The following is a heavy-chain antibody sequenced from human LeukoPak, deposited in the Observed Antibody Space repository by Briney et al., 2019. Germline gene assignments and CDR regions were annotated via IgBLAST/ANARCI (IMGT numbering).Heavy chain of an antibody. CDR1: GFTFSSYW. D-gene: IGHD3-3*01. CDR2: IKQDGSEK. J-gene: IGHJ4*02. CDR3: ASAYDFWSGYYFDY. Sequence: GGSLRLSCAASGFTFSSYWMTWVRQAPGKGLEWVANIKQDGSEKYYVDSVKGRFTISRDNAKNSLYLQMNSLRAEDTAEYYCASAYDFWSGYYFDYWGQGTLVTVSS. V-gene: IGHV3-7*01.